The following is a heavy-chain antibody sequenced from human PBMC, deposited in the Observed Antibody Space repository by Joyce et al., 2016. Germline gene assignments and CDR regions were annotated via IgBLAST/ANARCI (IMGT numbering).Heavy chain of an antibody. CDR2: INHSGST. D-gene: IGHD7-27*01. J-gene: IGHJ5*02. CDR1: GGSFSGYY. Sequence: QVQLQQWGAGLLKPSETLSLTCAVYGGSFSGYYWSWIRQPPGKGLEWSGEINHSGSTNYNPSLKSRVTRSVDTSKNQFSLKLSSVTAADTAVYYCARGPRSNWGLVWFDPWGQGTLVTVSS. CDR3: ARGPRSNWGLVWFDP. V-gene: IGHV4-34*01.